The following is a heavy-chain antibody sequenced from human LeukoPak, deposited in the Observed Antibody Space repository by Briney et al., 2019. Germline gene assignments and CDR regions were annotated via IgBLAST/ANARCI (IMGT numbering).Heavy chain of an antibody. V-gene: IGHV4-59*01. CDR2: IYYSGST. CDR1: GGSISSYY. Sequence: SETLSLTCTVSGGSISSYYWSWIRQPPGKGLEWIGYIYYSGSTNYNPSLKSRVTISVDTSKNQFSLKLSSVTAADTAVYYGARRLGGWFDPWGQGTLVTVSS. D-gene: IGHD6-19*01. CDR3: ARRLGGWFDP. J-gene: IGHJ5*02.